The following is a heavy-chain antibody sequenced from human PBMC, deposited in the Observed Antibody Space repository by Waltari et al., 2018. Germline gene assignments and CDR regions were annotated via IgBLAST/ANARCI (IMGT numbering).Heavy chain of an antibody. V-gene: IGHV3-21*01. J-gene: IGHJ6*02. CDR2: ISSSSSYI. CDR3: AREPHDDFWSGYYGGAGGRMDV. D-gene: IGHD3-3*01. CDR1: GFTFSSYS. Sequence: EVQLVESGGGLVKPGGSLRLSCAASGFTFSSYSMNWVRQAPGKGLAWVPSISSSSSYIYDADSVKGRFTISRDNAKNSLYLQMNSLRAEDTAVYYCAREPHDDFWSGYYGGAGGRMDVWGQGTTVTVSS.